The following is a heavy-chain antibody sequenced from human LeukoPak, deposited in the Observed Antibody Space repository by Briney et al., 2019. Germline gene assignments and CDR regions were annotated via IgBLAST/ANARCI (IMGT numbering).Heavy chain of an antibody. Sequence: SETLSLTCTVSGGSISSSSYYWGWIRQPPGEGLEWIGSIYYSGSTYYNPSLKSRVTISVDTSKNQFSLKLSSVTAADTAVYYCARDPDDIVVVVAASGAFDIWGQGTMVTVSS. CDR3: ARDPDDIVVVVAASGAFDI. D-gene: IGHD2-15*01. J-gene: IGHJ3*02. CDR1: GGSISSSSYY. V-gene: IGHV4-39*07. CDR2: IYYSGST.